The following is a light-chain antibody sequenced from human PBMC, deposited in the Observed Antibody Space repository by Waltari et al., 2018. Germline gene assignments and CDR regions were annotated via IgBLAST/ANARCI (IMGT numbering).Light chain of an antibody. Sequence: SYVLTQAPSVSVAPGQTARITCGGIDIGYKSVHWYPEKPGQDPGLVVYHDSDRPSGVPERLPGSHPGDTATLTISRVEAGDEADYYCQVWDSSRAHVLFGGGTKVTVL. V-gene: IGLV3-21*02. CDR3: QVWDSSRAHVL. CDR1: DIGYKS. J-gene: IGLJ3*02. CDR2: HDS.